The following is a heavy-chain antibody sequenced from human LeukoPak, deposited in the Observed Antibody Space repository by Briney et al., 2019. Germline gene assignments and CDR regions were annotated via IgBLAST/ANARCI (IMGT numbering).Heavy chain of an antibody. J-gene: IGHJ4*02. CDR2: ISSSGSTI. D-gene: IGHD6-19*01. CDR3: AGTVAAVEGYFDY. CDR1: GFTFSSYS. V-gene: IGHV3-48*04. Sequence: PGGSLRLSCAASGFTFSSYSMNWVRQAPGKGLEWVSYISSSGSTIYYADSVKGRFTISRDNAKNSLYLQMNSLRAEDTAVYYCAGTVAAVEGYFDYWGQGTLVTVSS.